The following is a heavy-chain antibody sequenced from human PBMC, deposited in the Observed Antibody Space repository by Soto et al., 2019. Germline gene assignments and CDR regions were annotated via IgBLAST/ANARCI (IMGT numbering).Heavy chain of an antibody. CDR3: AGAEYTSGWYVMGIDY. CDR1: GFTLSSFA. Sequence: QVQMVESGGGVVQPGKSLRLSCAASGFTLSSFAMHWVRQAPGKGLEWVAVTSSDGSKEYYADSVKGRFTISRDNSKNTLYLKMNSMRADDTAVLYWAGAEYTSGWYVMGIDYWGQGTLVTVSS. D-gene: IGHD6-19*01. J-gene: IGHJ4*02. CDR2: TSSDGSKE. V-gene: IGHV3-30*04.